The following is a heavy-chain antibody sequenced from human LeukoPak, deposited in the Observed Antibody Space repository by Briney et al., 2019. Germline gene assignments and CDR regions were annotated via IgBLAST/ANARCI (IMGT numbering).Heavy chain of an antibody. CDR2: IYYSGST. CDR3: ATRRIAVAAPFDY. CDR1: GGSISSYY. D-gene: IGHD6-19*01. J-gene: IGHJ4*02. Sequence: SETLSLTCTVSGGSISSYYWSWIRQPPGKGLECIGYIYYSGSTNYNPSLKSRVTMSVDTSKNEFSLKLSSVTTADTAVYYCATRRIAVAAPFDYWGQGTLVTVSS. V-gene: IGHV4-59*01.